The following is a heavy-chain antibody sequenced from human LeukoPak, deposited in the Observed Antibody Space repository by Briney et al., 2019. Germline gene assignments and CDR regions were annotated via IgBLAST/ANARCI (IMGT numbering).Heavy chain of an antibody. J-gene: IGHJ4*02. CDR3: ARVGGYSSSWFLFFDY. V-gene: IGHV1-69*05. CDR1: GGTFSSYA. CDR2: IIPIFGTA. Sequence: SVKVSCKASGGTFSSYAISWVRQAPGQGLEWMGGIIPIFGTANYAQKLQGRVTMTTDTSTSTAYMELRSLRSDDTAVYYCARVGGYSSSWFLFFDYWGQGTLVTVSS. D-gene: IGHD6-13*01.